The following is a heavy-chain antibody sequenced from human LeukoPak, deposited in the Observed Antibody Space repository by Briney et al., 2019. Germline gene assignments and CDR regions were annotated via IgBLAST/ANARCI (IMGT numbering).Heavy chain of an antibody. CDR2: INHSGST. CDR3: ARGHLSHDSSGYLDY. V-gene: IGHV4-34*01. Sequence: PSETLSLTCAVYGGSFSGYYWSWIRQPPGKGLEWIGEINHSGSTNYNPSLKSRVTISVDTSKNQFSLKLSSVTAADTAVYYCARGHLSHDSSGYLDYRGQGTLVTVSS. CDR1: GGSFSGYY. D-gene: IGHD3-22*01. J-gene: IGHJ4*02.